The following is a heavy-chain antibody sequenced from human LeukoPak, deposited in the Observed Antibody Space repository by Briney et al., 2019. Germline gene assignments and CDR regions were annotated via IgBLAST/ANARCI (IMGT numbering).Heavy chain of an antibody. CDR2: INPSDGST. CDR3: ARVDVTFGLIGDY. CDR1: GFTFSTYG. J-gene: IGHJ4*02. D-gene: IGHD2-21*02. V-gene: IGHV1-46*01. Sequence: GGSLRLSXAASGFTFSTYGMHWVRQAPGQGLEWMGIINPSDGSTSYARELQGRVTMTRDTSTGTVYMELSGLRSEDTAVYYCARVDVTFGLIGDYWGQGTLVTVSS.